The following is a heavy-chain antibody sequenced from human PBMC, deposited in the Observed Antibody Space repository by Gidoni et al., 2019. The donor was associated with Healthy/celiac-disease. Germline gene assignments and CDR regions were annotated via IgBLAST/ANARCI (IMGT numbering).Heavy chain of an antibody. CDR2: ISGSGGST. V-gene: IGHV3-23*01. Sequence: EVQLLESGGGLVQPGGSLRLSCAASGFPFSSYAMSWVRQAPGKGLEWVSAISGSGGSTYYADSVKGRFTISRDNSKNTLYLQMNSLRAEDTAVYYCAKPLVGVGATSWGVDYWGQGTLVTVSS. CDR3: AKPLVGVGATSWGVDY. CDR1: GFPFSSYA. D-gene: IGHD1-26*01. J-gene: IGHJ4*02.